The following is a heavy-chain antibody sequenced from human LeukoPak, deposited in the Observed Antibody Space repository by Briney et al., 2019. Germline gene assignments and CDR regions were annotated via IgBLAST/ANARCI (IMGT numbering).Heavy chain of an antibody. Sequence: SETLSLTCTVSGGSISSYCWSWIRQPPGKGLEWIGYIYSSGSTNYNPSLKSRVTISVDTSKNQFSLKLSSVTAADTAVYYCARDRHTTVTTYYFDYWGQGTLVTVSS. CDR1: GGSISSYC. D-gene: IGHD4-17*01. V-gene: IGHV4-59*01. J-gene: IGHJ4*02. CDR3: ARDRHTTVTTYYFDY. CDR2: IYSSGST.